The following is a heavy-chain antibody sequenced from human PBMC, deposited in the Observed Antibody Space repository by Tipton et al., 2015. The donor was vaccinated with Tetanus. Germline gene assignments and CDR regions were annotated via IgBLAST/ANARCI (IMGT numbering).Heavy chain of an antibody. Sequence: TLSLTCTVSGGYISSYYWSWIRQPPGRGLEWVGYVFHSGSTNYNPSLESRVTMSLDTSKGQLSPKLSSVTAADTALYYCASLNVGRDEFPDYWGKGTLVIVSS. CDR2: VFHSGST. CDR1: GGYISSYY. V-gene: IGHV4-59*08. J-gene: IGHJ4*02. D-gene: IGHD2-21*02. CDR3: ASLNVGRDEFPDY.